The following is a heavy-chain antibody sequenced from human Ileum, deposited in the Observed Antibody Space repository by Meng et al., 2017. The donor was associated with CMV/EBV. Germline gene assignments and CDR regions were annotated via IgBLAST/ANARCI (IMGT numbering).Heavy chain of an antibody. Sequence: CAASGFTFSSYGMNWVRQAPGKGLEWVSSISSSSSYIYYADSVKGRFTISRDNAKNSLYLQMNSLRAEDTAVYYCARAYSSSWALGYWGQGTLVTVSS. CDR3: ARAYSSSWALGY. D-gene: IGHD6-13*01. J-gene: IGHJ4*02. CDR1: GFTFSSYG. V-gene: IGHV3-21*01. CDR2: ISSSSSYI.